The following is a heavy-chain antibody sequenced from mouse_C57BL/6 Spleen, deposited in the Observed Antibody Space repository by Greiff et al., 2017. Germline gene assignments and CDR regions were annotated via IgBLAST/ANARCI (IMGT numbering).Heavy chain of an antibody. CDR2: IYPGDGDT. V-gene: IGHV1-82*01. J-gene: IGHJ2*01. CDR1: GYAFSSSW. Sequence: VQRVESGPELVKPGASVKISCKASGYAFSSSWMNWVKQRPGKGLEWIGRIYPGDGDTNYNGKFKGKATLTADKSSSTAYMQLSSLTSEDSAVYFCARSEYYGSGPYYFDYWGQGTTLTVSS. CDR3: ARSEYYGSGPYYFDY. D-gene: IGHD1-1*01.